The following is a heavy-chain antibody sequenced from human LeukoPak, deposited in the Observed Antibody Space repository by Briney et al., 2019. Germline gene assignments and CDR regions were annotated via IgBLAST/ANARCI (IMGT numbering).Heavy chain of an antibody. CDR2: FDPEDGET. CDR1: GYTLTELS. V-gene: IGHV1-24*01. D-gene: IGHD2-2*01. Sequence: ASVKVSCKVSGYTLTELSMHWVRQAPGKGLEWMGGFDPEDGETIYAQKFQGRVTMTEDTSTDTAYMELSSLRSEDTAVYYCATRRRNCSSTSCCSPDAFDIWGQGTMVTVSS. CDR3: ATRRRNCSSTSCCSPDAFDI. J-gene: IGHJ3*02.